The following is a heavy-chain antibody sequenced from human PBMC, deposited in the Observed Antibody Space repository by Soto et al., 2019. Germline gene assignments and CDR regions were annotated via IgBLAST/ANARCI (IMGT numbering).Heavy chain of an antibody. Sequence: EVQLVESGGGLVQPGGPLRLSCSASGFPFIVYWLSGVRRSPVKGLEWVANMSPDGRTRYNLDSLKGRFTISRDNAKNSLYLQMNRLSAEDTAVYFCSRDPLAFHIGGHWGQGTLVTVSS. CDR3: SRDPLAFHIGGH. CDR1: GFPFIVYW. J-gene: IGHJ4*02. CDR2: MSPDGRTR. D-gene: IGHD3-3*02. V-gene: IGHV3-7*01.